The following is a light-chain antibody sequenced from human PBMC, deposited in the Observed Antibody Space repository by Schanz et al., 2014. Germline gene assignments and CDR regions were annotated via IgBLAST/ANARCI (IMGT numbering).Light chain of an antibody. CDR3: QHYGTSPLST. CDR2: GAF. CDR1: QNIHNA. Sequence: ETLMTQSPATLSVSPGEGAALSCRASQNIHNALVWYHQRPGQAPRVLVHGAFTRAAGVPARFSGSGSGTDFTLTISRLEPEDFAVYYCQHYGTSPLSTFGQGTKVEIK. J-gene: IGKJ2*01. V-gene: IGKV3-15*01.